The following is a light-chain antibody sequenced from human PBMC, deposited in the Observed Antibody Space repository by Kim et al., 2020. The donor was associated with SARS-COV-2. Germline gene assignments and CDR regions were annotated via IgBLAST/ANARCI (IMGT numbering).Light chain of an antibody. Sequence: SPGERATRSCRASQSVSSNLGWYQQKPGQSPRLLIYGASTRATGIPARFSGSGSGTEFTLTISSLQSEDVAVYYCQQYNNWPLAYTFGQGTKLEI. CDR2: GAS. CDR3: QQYNNWPLAYT. CDR1: QSVSSN. V-gene: IGKV3-15*01. J-gene: IGKJ2*01.